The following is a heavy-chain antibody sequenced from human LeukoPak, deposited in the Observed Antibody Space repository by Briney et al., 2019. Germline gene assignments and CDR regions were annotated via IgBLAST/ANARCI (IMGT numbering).Heavy chain of an antibody. CDR1: GFTVSSNY. D-gene: IGHD5-18*01. J-gene: IGHJ4*02. CDR2: IYSGGST. CDR3: AREGVETSMGSSAFGY. Sequence: PGGSLRLSCAASGFTVSSNYMSWVRQAPGKGLEWVSVIYSGGSTFYADSVKGRFTISRDNAKNSLNLHMNSLRAEDTAVYYCAREGVETSMGSSAFGYWGQGTLVTVSS. V-gene: IGHV3-53*01.